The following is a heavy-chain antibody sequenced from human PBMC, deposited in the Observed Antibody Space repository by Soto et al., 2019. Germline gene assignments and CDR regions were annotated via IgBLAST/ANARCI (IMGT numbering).Heavy chain of an antibody. D-gene: IGHD6-19*01. CDR3: ARDQGYSSGWHQGEAFDI. Sequence: GGSLRLSCAASGFTFSSYSMNWVRQAPGKGLEWVSSISSSSSYIYYADSVKGRFTISRDNAKNSLYLQMNSLRAEDTAVYYCARDQGYSSGWHQGEAFDIWGQGTMVTVSS. CDR1: GFTFSSYS. CDR2: ISSSSSYI. V-gene: IGHV3-21*01. J-gene: IGHJ3*02.